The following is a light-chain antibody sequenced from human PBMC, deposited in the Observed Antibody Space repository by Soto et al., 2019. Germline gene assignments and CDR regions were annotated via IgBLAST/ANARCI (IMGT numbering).Light chain of an antibody. CDR1: QSISTW. CDR2: DAS. CDR3: QQYNIYPYT. J-gene: IGKJ2*01. V-gene: IGKV1-5*01. Sequence: DIQMTRSPSTLSASVGDRVTITCRASQSISTWLAWYQQKPGKAPTLLIYDASSLESGVPSRFSGSGSGTEFTLTISSLQPDDFATYFCQQYNIYPYTFGPGTKLEIK.